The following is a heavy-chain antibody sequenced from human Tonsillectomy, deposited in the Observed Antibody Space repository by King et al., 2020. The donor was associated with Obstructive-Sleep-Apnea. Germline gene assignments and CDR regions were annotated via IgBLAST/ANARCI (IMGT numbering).Heavy chain of an antibody. CDR3: ARRPYCSGGSCYSYYYYGMDV. CDR1: GGSISSSSYY. CDR2: IYYSGST. D-gene: IGHD2-15*01. Sequence: QLQESGPGLVKPSETLSLTCTVSGGSISSSSYYWGWIRQPPGKGLEWIGSIYYSGSTYYNPSLKSRVTISVDTSKNQFSLKLSSVTAADAAVYYCARRPYCSGGSCYSYYYYGMDVWGQGTTVTVSS. V-gene: IGHV4-39*07. J-gene: IGHJ6*02.